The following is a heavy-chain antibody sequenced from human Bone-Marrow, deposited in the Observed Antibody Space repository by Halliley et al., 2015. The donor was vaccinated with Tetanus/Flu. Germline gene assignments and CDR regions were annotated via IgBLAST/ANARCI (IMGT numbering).Heavy chain of an antibody. Sequence: TLSLTCTVSGVSIATYFWSWIRQSPGKGLEWTGNIFYSGSTYYNPSLKSRLTISVDTSKNQFSLKLSSVTAADTAVYYCARAIVVLTANYFDYWGQGTLVTVSS. D-gene: IGHD2-21*02. V-gene: IGHV4-59*12. CDR1: GVSIATYF. J-gene: IGHJ4*02. CDR3: ARAIVVLTANYFDY. CDR2: IFYSGST.